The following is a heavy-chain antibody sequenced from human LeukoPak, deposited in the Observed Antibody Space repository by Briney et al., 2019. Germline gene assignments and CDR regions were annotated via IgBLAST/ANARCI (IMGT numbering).Heavy chain of an antibody. CDR1: GGPFSGYS. V-gene: IGHV4-34*01. J-gene: IGHJ3*02. Sequence: SETLSLTCAVYGGPFSGYSWSWVRQPPGKGLEWVGEINHSGSTNYNPSLKSRVTISVDTSKNQFSLKLSSATAADTAVYYCARKSGGGRAFDIWGQGTMVTVSS. CDR2: INHSGST. D-gene: IGHD1-26*01. CDR3: ARKSGGGRAFDI.